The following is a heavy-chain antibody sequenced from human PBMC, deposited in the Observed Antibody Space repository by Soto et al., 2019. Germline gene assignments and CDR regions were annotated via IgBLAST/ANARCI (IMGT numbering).Heavy chain of an antibody. CDR3: AKGGGDYQLLRDY. CDR2: ISGRGDST. CDR1: GFTFSSYA. D-gene: IGHD2-2*01. J-gene: IGHJ4*02. Sequence: EVQLLESGGGLVQPGGSMRLSCAASGFTFSSYAMSWVRQAPGKGLEWVSAISGRGDSTYYSDSVKGRFTISRDNSKNTLDVQMNSLRVEDTAVYYCAKGGGDYQLLRDYWGQGTLVTVSS. V-gene: IGHV3-23*01.